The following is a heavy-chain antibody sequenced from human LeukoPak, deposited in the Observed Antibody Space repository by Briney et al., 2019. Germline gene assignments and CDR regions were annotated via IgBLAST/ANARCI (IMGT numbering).Heavy chain of an antibody. CDR3: AKADCNAPYCRRFHY. Sequence: GGSLRLSCAASGFTFRNYAMNWVRQAPGKGLEWVSAISGSGDSTYYADSVKGRFTISRDNPKNTLYLQMNSLRAEDTAVYYCAKADCNAPYCRRFHYWGQGTLVTVSS. J-gene: IGHJ4*02. D-gene: IGHD2/OR15-2a*01. CDR2: ISGSGDST. CDR1: GFTFRNYA. V-gene: IGHV3-23*01.